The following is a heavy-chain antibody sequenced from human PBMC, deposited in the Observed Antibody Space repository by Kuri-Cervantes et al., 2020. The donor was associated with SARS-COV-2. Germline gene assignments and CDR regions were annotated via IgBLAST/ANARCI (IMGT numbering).Heavy chain of an antibody. CDR2: ISYDGSNK. V-gene: IGHV3-30*04. J-gene: IGHJ5*02. CDR3: ARPYSGSYQSWFDP. CDR1: GFTFSSYA. Sequence: GESLKISCAASGFTFSSYAMHWVRQAPGKGLEWVAVISYDGSNKYYADPVKGRFTISRDNSKNTLYLQMNSLRAEDTAVYYCARPYSGSYQSWFDPWGQGTRVTGSS. D-gene: IGHD1-26*01.